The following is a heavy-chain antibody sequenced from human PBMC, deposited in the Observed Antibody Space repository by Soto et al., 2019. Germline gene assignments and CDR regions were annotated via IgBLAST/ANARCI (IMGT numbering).Heavy chain of an antibody. V-gene: IGHV3-33*01. CDR1: GFNFSSYV. J-gene: IGHJ4*02. D-gene: IGHD6-19*01. Sequence: PGGSLRLSCAASGFNFSSYVMHWVRQAPGKELEWVAVIWYDGGNKYYADSVKGRFTISRDNSKNTLYLQMNSLRAEDTAVYYCARDGQWLPRDGLRSSYYFDYWGQGTLVTVSS. CDR2: IWYDGGNK. CDR3: ARDGQWLPRDGLRSSYYFDY.